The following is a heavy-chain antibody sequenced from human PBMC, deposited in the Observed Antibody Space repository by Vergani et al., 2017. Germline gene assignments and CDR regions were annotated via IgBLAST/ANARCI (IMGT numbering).Heavy chain of an antibody. CDR3: AREGLSGGYTPPGAFDY. CDR1: GFTFSSYA. D-gene: IGHD3-16*02. V-gene: IGHV3-30-3*01. CDR2: IPHYGSNK. J-gene: IGHJ4*02. Sequence: QVQLVESGGGVVQPGRSLRLSCAASGFTFSSYAMHWVRQAPGKGLEWVAVIPHYGSNKYYAASVKGRFTISRDNSKNTLYLQMSSLRAEDTAVYCCAREGLSGGYTPPGAFDYWGRGTLVTVSS.